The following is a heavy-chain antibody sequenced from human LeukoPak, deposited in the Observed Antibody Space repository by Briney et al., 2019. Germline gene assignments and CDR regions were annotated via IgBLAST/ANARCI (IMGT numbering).Heavy chain of an antibody. V-gene: IGHV1-69*05. CDR1: GDTFNNYI. CDR2: VMPLFNTP. J-gene: IGHJ6*03. D-gene: IGHD1-14*01. CDR3: ARVDRHHFYMDV. Sequence: SVKVSCKASGDTFNNYIITWVRQAPGQGLEWMGGVMPLFNTPNYAQKFQGRITIITDASTHTSYMELRSLRSEGTAVYSCARVDRHHFYMDVWGKGTTVTASS.